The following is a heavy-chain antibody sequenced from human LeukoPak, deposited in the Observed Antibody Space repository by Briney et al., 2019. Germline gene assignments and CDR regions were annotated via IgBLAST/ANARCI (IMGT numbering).Heavy chain of an antibody. V-gene: IGHV3-33*06. Sequence: GRSLRLSCAASGFTFSSYGMHWVRQAPGKGLEWVAVIWYDGSNKYYADSVKGRFTISRDNSKNTLYLQMNGLRAEDTAVYYCAKEGTYYDFWSGYYTRGYYFDYWGQGTLVTVSS. J-gene: IGHJ4*02. CDR2: IWYDGSNK. CDR3: AKEGTYYDFWSGYYTRGYYFDY. CDR1: GFTFSSYG. D-gene: IGHD3-3*01.